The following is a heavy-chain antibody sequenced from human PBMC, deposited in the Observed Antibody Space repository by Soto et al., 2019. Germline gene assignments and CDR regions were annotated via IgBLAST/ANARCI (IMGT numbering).Heavy chain of an antibody. CDR3: ARAGSYCSGGSCSFAY. D-gene: IGHD2-15*01. CDR1: GYTFSGHF. CDR2: INPNTGNT. Sequence: VQLVQSGADLKKPGASVKVSCKTSGYTFSGHFLQWVRQAPGAGPEWMGWINPNTGNTKYGQKFEGRVTMTRDMSSSTAYMELTRLTVDDTAVYFCARAGSYCSGGSCSFAYWGQGSLVTVSS. J-gene: IGHJ4*02. V-gene: IGHV1-2*02.